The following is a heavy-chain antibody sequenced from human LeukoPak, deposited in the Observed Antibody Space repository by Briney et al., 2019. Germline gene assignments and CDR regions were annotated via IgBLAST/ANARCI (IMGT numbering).Heavy chain of an antibody. CDR3: ASSAYDSSGYPYS. CDR1: GFTFSSYS. CDR2: ISSSSSYI. J-gene: IGHJ4*02. D-gene: IGHD3-22*01. Sequence: GGSLRLSCAASGFTFSSYSMNWVRQAPGKGLEWVSSISSSSSYIYYADSVKGRLTISRDNAKNSLYLQTNSLRAEDTAVYYCASSAYDSSGYPYSWGQGTLVTVSS. V-gene: IGHV3-21*01.